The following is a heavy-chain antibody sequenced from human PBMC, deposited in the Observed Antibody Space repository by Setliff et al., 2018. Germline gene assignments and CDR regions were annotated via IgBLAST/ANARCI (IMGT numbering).Heavy chain of an antibody. V-gene: IGHV4-61*01. J-gene: IGHJ5*02. Sequence: SETLSLTCTVSGDSISSRTHYWSWIRQPPGKGLEFIGYVYYSGTANYSPSLRSRLTISVDTSKKQFTLNLSSVTAADTAVYFCARGYSGSYGRFDPWGQGTLVTVSS. D-gene: IGHD1-26*01. CDR3: ARGYSGSYGRFDP. CDR2: VYYSGTA. CDR1: GDSISSRTHY.